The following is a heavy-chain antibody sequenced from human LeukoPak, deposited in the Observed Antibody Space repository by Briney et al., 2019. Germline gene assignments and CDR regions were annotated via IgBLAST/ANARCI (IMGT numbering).Heavy chain of an antibody. CDR2: INPNSGVT. Sequence: ASVNVSCKASGYTFTAYYLHWVRQAPGQGPEWMGWINPNSGVTNYAQNFQGRVTVTRDTSISTAYMELSSLRSDDTAVYYCARALVDFARTTVYSFDYWGQGTLVTVSS. CDR1: GYTFTAYY. V-gene: IGHV1-2*02. CDR3: ARALVDFARTTVYSFDY. J-gene: IGHJ4*02. D-gene: IGHD1-7*01.